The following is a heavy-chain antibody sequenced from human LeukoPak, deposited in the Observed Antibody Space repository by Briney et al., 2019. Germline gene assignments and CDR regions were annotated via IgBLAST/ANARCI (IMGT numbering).Heavy chain of an antibody. CDR1: GGSISSYY. CDR3: ARTGYVSGGFDFDY. Sequence: SETLSLTCTVSGGSISSYYWSWIRQPPGKGLEWIGCIYYSGTTNYNPSLKSRVTISVDMSKNQFSLKLNSVTAADTAVYYCARTGYVSGGFDFDYWGQGTLVTVSS. CDR2: IYYSGTT. D-gene: IGHD3-10*01. J-gene: IGHJ4*02. V-gene: IGHV4-59*01.